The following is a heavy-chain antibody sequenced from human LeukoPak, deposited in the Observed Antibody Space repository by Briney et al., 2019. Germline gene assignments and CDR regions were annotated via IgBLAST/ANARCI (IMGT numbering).Heavy chain of an antibody. V-gene: IGHV3-23*01. CDR1: GFTFSSYA. J-gene: IGHJ4*02. Sequence: GGSLRLSCATSGFTFSSYAMSWVRQAPGKGLEWVSGIIASGGSTYYADSVKGRFTISRDNAKNTLYLQMNSLRAEDTAVYYCASSGYSYGYGVYWGQGTLVTVSS. CDR2: IIASGGST. D-gene: IGHD5-18*01. CDR3: ASSGYSYGYGVY.